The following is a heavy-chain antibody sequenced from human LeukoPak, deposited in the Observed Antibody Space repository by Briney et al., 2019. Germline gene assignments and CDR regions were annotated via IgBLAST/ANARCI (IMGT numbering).Heavy chain of an antibody. Sequence: GGSLRLSCAASGFTFTNSWMAWVRQAPGKGLEWVANMNEYGSEKYYVDSVRGRFTISRDNAENSLFLHMNSLRVEDTAVYRCARVLYGSRVNVIDSWGPGTLVTVSS. CDR1: GFTFTNSW. V-gene: IGHV3-7*01. D-gene: IGHD2-2*01. CDR3: ARVLYGSRVNVIDS. J-gene: IGHJ4*02. CDR2: MNEYGSEK.